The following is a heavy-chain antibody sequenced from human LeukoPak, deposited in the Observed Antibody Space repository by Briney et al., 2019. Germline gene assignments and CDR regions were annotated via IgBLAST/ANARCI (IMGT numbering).Heavy chain of an antibody. J-gene: IGHJ4*02. CDR1: GGTFSSYA. V-gene: IGHV1-69*04. CDR2: IIPILGIA. D-gene: IGHD5-12*01. Sequence: SVNVSCKASGGTFSSYAISWVRQAPRQGLEWMGRIIPILGIANYAQKFQGRVTITADKSTSTAYMELSSLRSEGTAVYYCARVRRDGYILDYWGQGTLVTVSS. CDR3: ARVRRDGYILDY.